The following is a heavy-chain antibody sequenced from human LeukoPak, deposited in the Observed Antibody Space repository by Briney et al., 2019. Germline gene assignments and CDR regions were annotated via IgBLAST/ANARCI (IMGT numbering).Heavy chain of an antibody. CDR2: ISGSGYRT. Sequence: GGSLRLSCAASGFTFSSYAMSWVRQAPGKGLEWVSAISGSGYRTHYADSVKGRFIISRDNSKNTLYLQMNSLRAEDTAVYYCAKVDNKDPGYWGQGTLVTVSS. CDR3: AKVDNKDPGY. V-gene: IGHV3-23*01. CDR1: GFTFSSYA. D-gene: IGHD1-14*01. J-gene: IGHJ4*02.